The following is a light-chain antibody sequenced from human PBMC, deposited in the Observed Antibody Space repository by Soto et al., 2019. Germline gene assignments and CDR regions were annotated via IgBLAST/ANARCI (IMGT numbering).Light chain of an antibody. CDR3: QQRSNWPQIT. V-gene: IGKV3-11*01. Sequence: EIVMTQSPATLSVSPGERATLSCRASQSVTNFLAWYQQKPGQAPRLLIYDASNRATGIPARFSGSGSGTDFTLTISRLEPEDFAVYYCQQRSNWPQITFGQGTRLEIK. CDR2: DAS. J-gene: IGKJ5*01. CDR1: QSVTNF.